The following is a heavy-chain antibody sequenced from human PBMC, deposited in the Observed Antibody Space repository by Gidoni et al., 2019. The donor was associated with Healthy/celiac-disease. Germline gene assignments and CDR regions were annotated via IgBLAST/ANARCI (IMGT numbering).Heavy chain of an antibody. V-gene: IGHV4-34*01. CDR3: ARAGKRRIAATTVYYFDY. Sequence: QVQLQQWGAGLLKPSETLSLTCAVYGGSCSGYYWSWIRQPPGKGLEWIGEINHSGSTNYNPSLKSRVTISVDTSKNQFSLKLSSVTAADTAVYYCARAGKRRIAATTVYYFDYWGQGTLVTVSS. D-gene: IGHD6-6*01. CDR1: GGSCSGYY. CDR2: INHSGST. J-gene: IGHJ4*02.